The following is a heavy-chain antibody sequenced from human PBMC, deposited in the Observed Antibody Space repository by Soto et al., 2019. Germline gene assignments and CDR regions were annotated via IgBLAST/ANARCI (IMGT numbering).Heavy chain of an antibody. V-gene: IGHV3-74*01. CDR3: AIGGGDYNYVDY. Sequence: EVQLVESGGGLVQPGGSLRLSCAASGFLFNTYWMFWVRQAPRKGLLWVSRIKCDGSSTNYADSVKGRFTISRDNAKKTLYLQMTSLRAEDTAVYYCAIGGGDYNYVDYWGQGILVTVSS. J-gene: IGHJ4*02. D-gene: IGHD3-9*01. CDR1: GFLFNTYW. CDR2: IKCDGSST.